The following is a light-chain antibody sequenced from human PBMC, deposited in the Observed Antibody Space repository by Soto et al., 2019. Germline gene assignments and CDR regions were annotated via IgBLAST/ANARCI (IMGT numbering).Light chain of an antibody. CDR2: DVS. CDR1: QSVKTW. J-gene: IGKJ1*01. V-gene: IGKV1-5*01. CDR3: QQYDNDWT. Sequence: DTQMTQSPSTLSASIGDRVTITCRASQSVKTWLAWYQQKPGQAPRLLIYDVSNLQSGVPSRFSGSGAATEFTLTITNLQPDDFATYYCQQYDNDWTFGQGTKVEMK.